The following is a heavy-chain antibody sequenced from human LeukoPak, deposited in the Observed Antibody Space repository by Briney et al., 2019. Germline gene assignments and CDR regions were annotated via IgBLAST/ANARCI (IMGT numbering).Heavy chain of an antibody. J-gene: IGHJ4*02. D-gene: IGHD3-10*01. CDR3: ARIGIGGYYFDH. CDR1: GFTFSSYA. Sequence: GGSLRLSCAASGFTFSSYAMHWVRQAPGKGLEWVAVISYDGSNKYYADSVKGRFTISRDNSKNTLYLQVNSLRAEDTAVYYCARIGIGGYYFDHWGQGTLVTVSS. V-gene: IGHV3-30-3*01. CDR2: ISYDGSNK.